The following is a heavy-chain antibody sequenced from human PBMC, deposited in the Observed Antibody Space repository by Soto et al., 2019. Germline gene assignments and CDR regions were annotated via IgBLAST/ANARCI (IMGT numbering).Heavy chain of an antibody. D-gene: IGHD3-3*01. J-gene: IGHJ6*02. Sequence: QVQLVESGGGVVQPGRSLRLSCAASGFTFSSYAMHWVRQAPGKGLEWVAVISYDGSNKYYADSVKGRFTISRDNSKNTLYLQMNSLRAEDTAVYYCARDPQAVFGVVIMYYYGMDVWGQGTTVTVSS. CDR2: ISYDGSNK. CDR1: GFTFSSYA. V-gene: IGHV3-30-3*01. CDR3: ARDPQAVFGVVIMYYYGMDV.